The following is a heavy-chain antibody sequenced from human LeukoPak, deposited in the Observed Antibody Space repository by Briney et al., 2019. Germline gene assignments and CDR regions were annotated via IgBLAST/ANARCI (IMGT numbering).Heavy chain of an antibody. V-gene: IGHV3-69-1*01. Sequence: PGGSLRLSCAASGFTFSDYNMNWVRQVPGKGLESVSYMSRSGDIYYADSVKGRLTISRDNAKNSLYLQMNSLRAEDTAVYYCARDVYYGSGSPRLDYWGQGTLVTVSS. J-gene: IGHJ4*02. CDR2: MSRSGDI. CDR3: ARDVYYGSGSPRLDY. CDR1: GFTFSDYN. D-gene: IGHD3-10*01.